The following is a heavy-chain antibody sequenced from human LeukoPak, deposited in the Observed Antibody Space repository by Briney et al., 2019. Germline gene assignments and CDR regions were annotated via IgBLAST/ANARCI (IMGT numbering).Heavy chain of an antibody. CDR3: ARGLHWNYVVRYYYYYMDV. V-gene: IGHV1-8*03. Sequence: ASVKVSCKASGYTFTSYDINWVRQATGQGLEWMGWMNPNSGNTGYAQKFRGRVTITRNTSISTAYMELSSLRSEDTAVYYCARGLHWNYVVRYYYYYMDVWGKGTTVTISS. D-gene: IGHD1-7*01. CDR1: GYTFTSYD. CDR2: MNPNSGNT. J-gene: IGHJ6*03.